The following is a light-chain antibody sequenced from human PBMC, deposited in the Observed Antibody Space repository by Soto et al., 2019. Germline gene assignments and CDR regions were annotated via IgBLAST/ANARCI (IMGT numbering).Light chain of an antibody. V-gene: IGKV1-5*01. CDR2: DVS. J-gene: IGKJ1*01. CDR3: QQYNSQYP. Sequence: DIQMTQSPSTLSASVGDRVTITCRASQPFTSGLAWYQQKPGKAPKLLIYDVSSLEGGVPSRFSGTGSGTEFTLTISSLQPEDFATYYCQQYNSQYPFGQRTKVEVK. CDR1: QPFTSG.